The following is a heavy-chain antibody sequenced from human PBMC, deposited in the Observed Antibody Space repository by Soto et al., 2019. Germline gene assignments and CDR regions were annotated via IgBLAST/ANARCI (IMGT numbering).Heavy chain of an antibody. CDR3: AKADTAMATLYYYYGMDV. D-gene: IGHD5-18*01. CDR1: GFTFSSYA. Sequence: GGSLRLSCAASGFTFSSYAMSWVRQAPGKGLEWVSAISGSGGSTYYADSVKGRFTVSRDNSKNTLYLQMNSLRAEDTAVYYCAKADTAMATLYYYYGMDVWGQGTTVTVSS. V-gene: IGHV3-23*01. J-gene: IGHJ6*02. CDR2: ISGSGGST.